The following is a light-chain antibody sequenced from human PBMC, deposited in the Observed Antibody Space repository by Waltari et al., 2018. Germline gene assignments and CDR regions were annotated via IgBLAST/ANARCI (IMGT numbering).Light chain of an antibody. V-gene: IGKV1D-12*01. CDR2: GTS. CDR3: QQTNIFPFT. J-gene: IGKJ3*01. CDR1: QGVSSS. Sequence: DIQMTQSPSSVSASVGDRVTITCRASQGVSSSLAWYQQKPGKAPNLLIYGTSILRGGVPSRFSGRGSGTDFALTISGLQPEDFATYYRQQTNIFPFTFGPGTKVDI.